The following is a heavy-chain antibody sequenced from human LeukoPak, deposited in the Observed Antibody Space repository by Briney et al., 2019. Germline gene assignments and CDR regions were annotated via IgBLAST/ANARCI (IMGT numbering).Heavy chain of an antibody. V-gene: IGHV4-4*02. D-gene: IGHD3-10*01. CDR3: AKESGRGTFDL. CDR1: GASISATNW. CDR2: VSHSETT. J-gene: IGHJ3*01. Sequence: SETLSLTCDVSGASISATNWWTWVRLPPGKGLEWIGEVSHSETTNYSPSLRGRVRLSVDRAANQFSLRLTSVTAADTAVYYCAKESGRGTFDLWGQGTMVTVSA.